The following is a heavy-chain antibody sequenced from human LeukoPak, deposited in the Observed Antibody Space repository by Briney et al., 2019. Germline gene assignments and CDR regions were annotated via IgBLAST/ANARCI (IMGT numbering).Heavy chain of an antibody. CDR2: VYYSGST. CDR3: ARSWNYVGSAFDY. J-gene: IGHJ4*02. Sequence: PSETLSLTCTVPGGSINKFYWNWIRQPPGKGLEWIGYVYYSGSTIYNPSLKSRVTMSVDMSKSQFSLKLSSVTAADTAVYYCARSWNYVGSAFDYWGQGTLVTVSS. CDR1: GGSINKFY. D-gene: IGHD1-7*01. V-gene: IGHV4-59*01.